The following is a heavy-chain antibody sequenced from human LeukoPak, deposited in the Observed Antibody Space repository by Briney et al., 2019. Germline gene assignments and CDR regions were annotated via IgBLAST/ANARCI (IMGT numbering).Heavy chain of an antibody. CDR3: ARDWGDYLPYPLY. Sequence: SVKVSCKASGGTFSSYAISWVRQAPGQGLEWMGGIIPIFGTANYAQKFQGRVTITADESTSTAYMELSSLRSEDPAVYYCARDWGDYLPYPLYWGQGTLVTVSS. D-gene: IGHD4-17*01. J-gene: IGHJ4*02. V-gene: IGHV1-69*01. CDR2: IIPIFGTA. CDR1: GGTFSSYA.